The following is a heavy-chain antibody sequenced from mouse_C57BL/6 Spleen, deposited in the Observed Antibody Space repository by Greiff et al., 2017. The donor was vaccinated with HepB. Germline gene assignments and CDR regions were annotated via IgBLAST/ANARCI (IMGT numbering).Heavy chain of an antibody. CDR3: ARRDGYYDY. CDR1: GFTFSSYG. CDR2: ISSGGSYT. V-gene: IGHV5-6*01. J-gene: IGHJ2*01. D-gene: IGHD2-3*01. Sequence: EVQGVESGGDLVKPGGSLKLSCAASGFTFSSYGMSWVRQTPDKRLEWVATISSGGSYTYYPDSVKGRFTISRDNAKNTLYLQMSSLKSEDTARYYCARRDGYYDYWGQGTTLTVSS.